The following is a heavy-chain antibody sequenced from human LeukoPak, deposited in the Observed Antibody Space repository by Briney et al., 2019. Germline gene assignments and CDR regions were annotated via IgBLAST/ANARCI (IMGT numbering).Heavy chain of an antibody. Sequence: GGSLRLSCAASGFTFSSYGMHWVRQAPGKGLEWVAVISYDGSNKYYAHSVKGRFTISRDNSKNTLYLQMNSLRAEDTAVYYCAKAPPCSSSTSCYIRANWFDPWGQGTLVTASS. V-gene: IGHV3-30*18. D-gene: IGHD2-2*02. CDR3: AKAPPCSSSTSCYIRANWFDP. CDR1: GFTFSSYG. CDR2: ISYDGSNK. J-gene: IGHJ5*02.